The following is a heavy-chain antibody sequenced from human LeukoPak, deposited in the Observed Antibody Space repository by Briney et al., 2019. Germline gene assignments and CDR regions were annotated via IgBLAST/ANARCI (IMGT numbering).Heavy chain of an antibody. V-gene: IGHV5-51*01. J-gene: IGHJ4*02. Sequence: GESLKISCKGSGYSFTSYWIGWVRQMPGKGLEWMGIIWPGDSDTRYSPSFQGQVTISADKSISTAYLQWSSLRASDSAMFYCARLASSSLRSVDYWGQGTLVTVSS. CDR2: IWPGDSDT. D-gene: IGHD6-6*01. CDR3: ARLASSSLRSVDY. CDR1: GYSFTSYW.